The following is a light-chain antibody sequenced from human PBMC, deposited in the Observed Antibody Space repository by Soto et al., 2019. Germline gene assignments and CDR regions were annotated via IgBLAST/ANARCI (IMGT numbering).Light chain of an antibody. CDR3: QQLSRYPLT. V-gene: IGKV1-5*01. CDR2: SAS. Sequence: DIQMTQSPSTLSASVGDRVTITCRASQSISSWLAWYQKKPGKDPDLLIYSASTLQSGVPSRFSGSGSETEFTLTIRALQTEDFATYYCQQLSRYPLTFGGGTKVDIK. CDR1: QSISSW. J-gene: IGKJ4*01.